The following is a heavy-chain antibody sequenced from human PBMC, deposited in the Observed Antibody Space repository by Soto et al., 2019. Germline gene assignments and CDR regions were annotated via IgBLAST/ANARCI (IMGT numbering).Heavy chain of an antibody. Sequence: SCAASGFTFSSYWMSWVRQAPGKGLEWVANIKQDGSEKYYVDSVKGRFTISRDNAKNSLYLQMNSLRAEDTAVYYCARVSWSFWSGIDYWGQGILVTVSS. CDR3: ARVSWSFWSGIDY. V-gene: IGHV3-7*01. D-gene: IGHD3-3*01. CDR2: IKQDGSEK. J-gene: IGHJ4*02. CDR1: GFTFSSYW.